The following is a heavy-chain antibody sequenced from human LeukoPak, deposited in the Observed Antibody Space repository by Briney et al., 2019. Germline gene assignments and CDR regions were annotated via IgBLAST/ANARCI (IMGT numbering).Heavy chain of an antibody. CDR1: GGSISSYY. J-gene: IGHJ4*02. V-gene: IGHV4-59*01. CDR3: ARGNTALGY. D-gene: IGHD2-2*02. CDR2: IYYSGST. Sequence: SETLSLTCTVSGGSISSYYWSWIRQPPGKGLEWIGYIYYSGSTNYNPSLKSRVTISVDTSKNQFSLKLSSVTTADTAVYYCARGNTALGYWGQGTLVTVSS.